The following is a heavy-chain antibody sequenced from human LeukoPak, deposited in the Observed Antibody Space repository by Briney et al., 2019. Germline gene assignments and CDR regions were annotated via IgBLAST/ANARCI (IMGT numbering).Heavy chain of an antibody. V-gene: IGHV4-39*01. CDR2: IYYSGST. J-gene: IGHJ1*01. CDR3: ARQPDARPGYFQH. D-gene: IGHD1-14*01. CDR1: GGSISSSSYY. Sequence: PSETLSLTCTVSGGSISSSSYYWGWIRQPPGKGLEWIGSIYYSGSTYYNPSLKSRVTISVDTSKNQFSLKLRSVTGADTAVYYCARQPDARPGYFQHWGQGTLVTVSS.